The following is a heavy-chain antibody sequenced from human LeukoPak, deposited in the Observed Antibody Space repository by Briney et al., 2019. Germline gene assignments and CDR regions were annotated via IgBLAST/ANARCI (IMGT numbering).Heavy chain of an antibody. CDR1: GGSISSYY. V-gene: IGHV4-4*07. D-gene: IGHD3-22*01. Sequence: SETLSLTCTVSGGSISSYYWSWIRQPAGKGLEWIGRIYTSGSTNYNPSLKSRVTMSVDTSKNQFSLKLSSVTAADTAVYYCARLRYYDSSGYSPPQIYWYFDLWGRGTLVTVSS. CDR2: IYTSGST. J-gene: IGHJ2*01. CDR3: ARLRYYDSSGYSPPQIYWYFDL.